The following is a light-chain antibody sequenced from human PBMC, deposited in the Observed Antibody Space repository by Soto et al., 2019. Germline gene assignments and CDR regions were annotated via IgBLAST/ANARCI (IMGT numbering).Light chain of an antibody. CDR2: DVS. CDR3: SSYTRSSTYV. V-gene: IGLV2-14*01. Sequence: QSVLTQPASVSGSPGQSITISCPGTSSDVGGDNYVSWYQQHPRKAPKLMIYDVSNRPSGVSNRFSGSKSGNTASLTISGLQAEDESDYYCSSYTRSSTYVFGTGTKVTVL. J-gene: IGLJ1*01. CDR1: SSDVGGDNY.